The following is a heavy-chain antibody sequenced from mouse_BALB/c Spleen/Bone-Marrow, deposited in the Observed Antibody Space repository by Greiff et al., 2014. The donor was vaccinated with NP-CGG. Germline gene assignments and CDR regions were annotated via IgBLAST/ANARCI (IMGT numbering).Heavy chain of an antibody. CDR3: TTGFAY. Sequence: VQLKESGGGLVQPGGSIKLSCVASGFTFSNYWMNWVRQFPEKGLEWVAEVRLKSNNYATHYAESVKGRFTISRDDSKSSVYLQMNDLRAEDTGIYYCTTGFAYWGQGTLVTVSA. V-gene: IGHV6-6*02. CDR1: GFTFSNYW. CDR2: VRLKSNNYAT. J-gene: IGHJ3*01.